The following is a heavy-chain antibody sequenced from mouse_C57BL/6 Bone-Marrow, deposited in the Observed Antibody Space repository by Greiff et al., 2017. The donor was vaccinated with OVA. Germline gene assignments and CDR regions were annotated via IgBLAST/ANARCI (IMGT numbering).Heavy chain of an antibody. V-gene: IGHV14-4*01. CDR1: GFNIKDDY. CDR2: IDPENGDT. J-gene: IGHJ1*03. D-gene: IGHD2-4*01. Sequence: EVQLQQSGAELVRPGASVKLSCTASGFNIKDDYMHWVKQRPEQGLEWIGWIDPENGDTEYASKFQGKATITADTSSNTAYLQLSSLTYEDTAVYYCTTDYDYDGDWYFDVWGTGTTVTVSS. CDR3: TTDYDYDGDWYFDV.